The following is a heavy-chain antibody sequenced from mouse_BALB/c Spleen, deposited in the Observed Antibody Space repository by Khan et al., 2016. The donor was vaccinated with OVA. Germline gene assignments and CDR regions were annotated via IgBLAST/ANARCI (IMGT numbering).Heavy chain of an antibody. V-gene: IGHV2-2*02. CDR3: ARNRNGYFDS. Sequence: QVQLKESGPGLVQPSQSLSITCTVSGFSLANYGVHWVRQSPGKGLEWLGVIWSGGITDYNATFISSLSISKDNSKGQVFFKMNSLQANDTAIDYCARNRNGYFDSWGQGSTLTGSS. CDR1: GFSLANYG. J-gene: IGHJ2*01. D-gene: IGHD1-1*02. CDR2: IWSGGIT.